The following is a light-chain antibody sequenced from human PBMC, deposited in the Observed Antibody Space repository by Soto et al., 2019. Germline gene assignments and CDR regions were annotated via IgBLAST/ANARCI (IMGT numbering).Light chain of an antibody. V-gene: IGLV1-40*01. J-gene: IGLJ2*01. CDR3: QSYDSSRSGYVV. CDR1: SSNIGAGYD. CDR2: GTS. Sequence: QSVLTQPPSVSGAPGQRVTISCTGSSSNIGAGYDVHWYQQLPGTAPKLLIYGTSNRPSGVPDRFSGAKSGTSASLAITGLQAEDEAEYYCQSYDSSRSGYVVFGGGTKVTVL.